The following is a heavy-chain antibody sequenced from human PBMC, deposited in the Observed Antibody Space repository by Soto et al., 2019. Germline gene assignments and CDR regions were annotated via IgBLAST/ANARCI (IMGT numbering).Heavy chain of an antibody. CDR1: GGSVSSRSYY. Sequence: QVQLQESGPGLVKPSETLSLTCNVSGGSVSSRSYYWPWLRQPPGKGLEWSGFVYYSGGINYNPSLKSRVNIAVDTSNNQFSLKLTSVTAADTAVYYCAREASGYPYYWGQGTLVTVSS. J-gene: IGHJ4*02. CDR3: AREASGYPYY. D-gene: IGHD3-22*01. CDR2: VYYSGGI. V-gene: IGHV4-61*01.